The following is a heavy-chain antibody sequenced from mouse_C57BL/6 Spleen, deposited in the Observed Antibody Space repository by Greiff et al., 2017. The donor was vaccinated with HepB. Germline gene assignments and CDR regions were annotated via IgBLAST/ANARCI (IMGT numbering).Heavy chain of an antibody. J-gene: IGHJ2*01. CDR1: GFTFSDYG. V-gene: IGHV5-17*01. D-gene: IGHD4-1*01. CDR3: ARGVGRGYFDY. Sequence: EVQLVESGGGLVKPGGSLKLSCAASGFTFSDYGMHWVRQAPEKGLEWVAYISSGSSTIYYADTVKGRFTISRDNAKNTLFLQMTSLRSEDTAMYYCARGVGRGYFDYWGQGTTLTVSS. CDR2: ISSGSSTI.